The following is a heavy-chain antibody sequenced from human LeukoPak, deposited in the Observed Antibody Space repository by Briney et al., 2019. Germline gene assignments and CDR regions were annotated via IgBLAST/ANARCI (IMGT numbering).Heavy chain of an antibody. J-gene: IGHJ5*02. CDR1: GYTFTSYA. CDR3: ARDYVAVDGTGNWFDP. Sequence: ASVKVSCTASGYTFTSYAMNWVRQAPGQGLEWMGWINTNTGNPTYAQGFTGRFVFSLDTAVSTAYLQIRSLKAEDTAVYYCARDYVAVDGTGNWFDPWGQGTLVTVSS. CDR2: INTNTGNP. V-gene: IGHV7-4-1*02. D-gene: IGHD6-19*01.